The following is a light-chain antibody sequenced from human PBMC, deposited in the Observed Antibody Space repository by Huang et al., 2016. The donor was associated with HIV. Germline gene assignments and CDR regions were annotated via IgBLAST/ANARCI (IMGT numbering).Light chain of an antibody. CDR1: QSVRTY. J-gene: IGKJ4*01. Sequence: EIVLTQSPATLSLSPEERATLSCRASQSVRTYLAWYQQKPGQAPRLRIYDASNRATGIPARFSGSGSGTDFTLTISNLQSEDFAVYYCQQRSAWPLTFGGGTKVEI. V-gene: IGKV3-11*01. CDR3: QQRSAWPLT. CDR2: DAS.